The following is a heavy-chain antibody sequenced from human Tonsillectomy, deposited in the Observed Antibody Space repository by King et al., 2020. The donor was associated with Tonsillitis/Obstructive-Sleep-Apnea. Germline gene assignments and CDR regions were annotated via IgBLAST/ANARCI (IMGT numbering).Heavy chain of an antibody. CDR1: GYTFTRYY. J-gene: IGHJ4*02. Sequence: VQLVQSGAEVKKPGASVKVSCKAYGYTFTRYYIHWVRQAPGPGREWLGIINPSDSITTYAQRFQGRVTMTRDTSTSTVQMELSSLRSEDTAVYYCARDDKDDRYFDYWGQGTLVTVSS. V-gene: IGHV1-46*01. D-gene: IGHD2-15*01. CDR2: INPSDSIT. CDR3: ARDDKDDRYFDY.